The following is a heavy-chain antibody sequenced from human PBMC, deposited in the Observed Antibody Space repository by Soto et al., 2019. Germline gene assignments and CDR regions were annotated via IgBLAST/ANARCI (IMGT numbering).Heavy chain of an antibody. CDR3: AGLVWFGELFWWFDP. D-gene: IGHD3-10*01. CDR1: GGSISSSNYY. CDR2: IYYSGTT. Sequence: SETLSLTCTVSGGSISSSNYYWGWIRQPPGKGLEWIGNIYYSGTTYYNPSLRSRVTISVDTSKNQFSLRLNSVTAADTAVYYCAGLVWFGELFWWFDPWGQGALVTVSS. V-gene: IGHV4-39*01. J-gene: IGHJ5*02.